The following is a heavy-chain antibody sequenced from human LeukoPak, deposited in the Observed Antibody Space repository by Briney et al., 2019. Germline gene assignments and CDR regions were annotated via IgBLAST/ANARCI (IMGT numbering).Heavy chain of an antibody. J-gene: IGHJ3*01. CDR1: GGSFSGFY. V-gene: IGHV4-34*01. D-gene: IGHD3-22*01. Sequence: SQTLSLTCAVYGGSFSGFYWSWTPQPPGKGLEWIGGINHSGSTHYKPSLKSRVPISVDTSKNQFSLKMSCVTAAETAVYYCARVYYFDSSGPGGEAFDVWGQGTMVTVSS. CDR3: ARVYYFDSSGPGGEAFDV. CDR2: INHSGST.